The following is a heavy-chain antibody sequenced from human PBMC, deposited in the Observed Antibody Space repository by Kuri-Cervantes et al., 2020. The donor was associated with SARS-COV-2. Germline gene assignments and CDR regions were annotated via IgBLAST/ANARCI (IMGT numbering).Heavy chain of an antibody. CDR2: IYYSGST. V-gene: IGHV4-38-2*01. D-gene: IGHD3-22*01. CDR1: GYSISSGYY. Sequence: ESLKISCAVSGYSISSGYYWGWIRQPPGKGLEWIGSIYYSGSTYYNPSLKSRVTISVDTSKNQFSLKLSSVTAADTAVYYCARHELAITMIVVVPRSWFDPWGQGTLVTVSS. CDR3: ARHELAITMIVVVPRSWFDP. J-gene: IGHJ5*02.